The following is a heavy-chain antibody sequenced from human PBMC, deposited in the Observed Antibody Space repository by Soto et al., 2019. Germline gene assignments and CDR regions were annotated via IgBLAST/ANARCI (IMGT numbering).Heavy chain of an antibody. Sequence: QVQLQQWGAGLLKPSETLSLTCAVYGGSFSGYXWSWIRQPPGKGLEWIGEINHSGSTNYNPSLKSRVTISVDTSKNQFSLKLSSVTAADTAVYYCARGGGRIVVVPAAMGWFDPWGQGTLVTVSS. V-gene: IGHV4-34*01. CDR3: ARGGGRIVVVPAAMGWFDP. J-gene: IGHJ5*02. CDR2: INHSGST. CDR1: GGSFSGYX. D-gene: IGHD2-2*01.